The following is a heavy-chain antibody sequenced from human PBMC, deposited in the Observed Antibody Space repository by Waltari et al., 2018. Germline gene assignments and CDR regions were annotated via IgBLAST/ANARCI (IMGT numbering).Heavy chain of an antibody. CDR2: IRVMDGKT. Sequence: EVQLLESGGGLVQSGGSLRLSCAASGFSFSNYAMSWVRQAPGKGLEWVSSIRVMDGKTYYADSVKGRFTISRDNSKNTLYLQVSSLRAEDTAVYYCAKNDFDSSGWYAYFDYWGQGTLVTVSP. D-gene: IGHD6-19*01. V-gene: IGHV3-23*01. CDR1: GFSFSNYA. CDR3: AKNDFDSSGWYAYFDY. J-gene: IGHJ4*02.